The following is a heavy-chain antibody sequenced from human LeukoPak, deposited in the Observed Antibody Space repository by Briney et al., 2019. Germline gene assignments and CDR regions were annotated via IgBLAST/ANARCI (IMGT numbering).Heavy chain of an antibody. CDR1: GYTFTSYG. CDR3: ARGPYGSGSYYKFDY. V-gene: IGHV1-18*01. Sequence: GASVKVSYKASGYTFTSYGISWVRQAPGQGLEWMGWISAYNGNTNYAQKLQGRVTMTTDTSTSTAYMELRSLRSDDTAVYYCARGPYGSGSYYKFDYWGQGTLVTVSS. CDR2: ISAYNGNT. D-gene: IGHD3-10*01. J-gene: IGHJ4*02.